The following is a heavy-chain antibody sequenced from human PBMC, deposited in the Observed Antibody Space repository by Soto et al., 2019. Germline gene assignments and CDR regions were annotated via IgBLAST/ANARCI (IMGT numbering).Heavy chain of an antibody. V-gene: IGHV4-39*07. CDR1: GGSISSSSYY. J-gene: IGHJ4*02. CDR3: ARGRRISGYYYDSSGYYPRAPFGY. Sequence: PSETLSLTCSVSGGSISSSSYYWGWIRQPPGKGLEWIGSIYYSGSIYYNPSLKSRVTISVDTSKNQFSLKLSSVTAADTVVYYCARGRRISGYYYDSSGYYPRAPFGYWGQGTLVTVSS. CDR2: IYYSGSI. D-gene: IGHD3-22*01.